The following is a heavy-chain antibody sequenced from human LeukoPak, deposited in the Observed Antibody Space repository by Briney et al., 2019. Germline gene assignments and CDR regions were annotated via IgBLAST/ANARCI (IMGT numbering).Heavy chain of an antibody. CDR2: IYTSGST. Sequence: SETLSLTCTVSGGSISSYYWSWIRQPAGKGLEWIGRIYTSGSTNYNPSLKSRVTMSVDTSKNQFSLKLSSVTAADTAVYYCARDHSGQRLTYNWFDPWGQGTLVTVSS. V-gene: IGHV4-4*07. CDR1: GGSISSYY. J-gene: IGHJ5*02. CDR3: ARDHSGQRLTYNWFDP. D-gene: IGHD6-25*01.